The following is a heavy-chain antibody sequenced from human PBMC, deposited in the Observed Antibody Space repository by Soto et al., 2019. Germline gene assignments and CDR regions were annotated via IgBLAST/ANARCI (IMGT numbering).Heavy chain of an antibody. CDR2: ISGSGGST. J-gene: IGHJ6*03. CDR1: GFTFSSYA. V-gene: IGHV3-23*01. CDR3: AKVGRITIFGVVIIDSPDLYYMDV. Sequence: GGSLRLSCAASGFTFSSYAMSWVRQAPGKGLEWVSAISGSGGSTYYADSVKGRFTISRDNSKNTLYLQMNSLRAEDTAVYYCAKVGRITIFGVVIIDSPDLYYMDVRGRGTTVTVSS. D-gene: IGHD3-3*01.